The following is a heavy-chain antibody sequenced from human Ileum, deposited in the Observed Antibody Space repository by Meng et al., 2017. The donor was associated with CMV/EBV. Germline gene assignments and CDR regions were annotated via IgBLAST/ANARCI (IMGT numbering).Heavy chain of an antibody. CDR1: GLSVRSNY. Sequence: EVQLVEVGRSLVKPGGSLRLSCAAAGLSVRSNYMTWVRQAPGKGLGWVSVIYDGGSTYYADSVKGRFTISRDNSKNMLYLQMNSLRVEDTAVYYCATELGIERDYWGQGTLVTVSS. D-gene: IGHD7-27*01. CDR2: IYDGGST. CDR3: ATELGIERDY. J-gene: IGHJ4*02. V-gene: IGHV3-66*01.